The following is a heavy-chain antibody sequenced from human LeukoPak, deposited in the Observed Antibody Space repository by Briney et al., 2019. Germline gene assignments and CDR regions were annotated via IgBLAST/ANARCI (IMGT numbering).Heavy chain of an antibody. J-gene: IGHJ4*01. CDR1: GYTFSNYG. Sequence: ASVTVSCKTSGYTFSNYGLSWVRQAPGQGPEWVGWISGYNGNTNYAQKVQGRVTMTTDTSTSTAYMELRSLTSDDTAVYYCARDRCSSSSCYFDYWGQGTLVTVSS. CDR3: ARDRCSSSSCYFDY. V-gene: IGHV1-18*01. CDR2: ISGYNGNT. D-gene: IGHD2-2*01.